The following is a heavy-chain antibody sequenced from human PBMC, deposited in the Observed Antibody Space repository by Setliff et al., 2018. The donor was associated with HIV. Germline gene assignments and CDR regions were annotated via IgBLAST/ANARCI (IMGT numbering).Heavy chain of an antibody. J-gene: IGHJ6*03. Sequence: ASVKVSCKTSGGTFSTYVISWVRQAPGQGLEWMGGIITIFGTPNYAQKFQGRVTITADESTSTVYMELTSLRFEDTAVYYCARVGEMATIGYSYYYMDVWGKGTTVTVSS. CDR1: GGTFSTYV. CDR3: ARVGEMATIGYSYYYMDV. D-gene: IGHD5-12*01. V-gene: IGHV1-69*13. CDR2: IITIFGTP.